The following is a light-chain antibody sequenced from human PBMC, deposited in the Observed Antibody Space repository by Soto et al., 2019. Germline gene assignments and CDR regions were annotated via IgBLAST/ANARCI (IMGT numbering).Light chain of an antibody. Sequence: QSVLTQPPSVSAAPGQKVTISCSGSSSNIGTNYVSWYQHLPGTAPKVLIYENDKRPSGIPDRFSGSKSGASATLTITGLQTGDEAVIYCGTWDSRLSVGVFGTGTKVTV. CDR1: SSNIGTNY. J-gene: IGLJ1*01. CDR2: END. V-gene: IGLV1-51*01. CDR3: GTWDSRLSVGV.